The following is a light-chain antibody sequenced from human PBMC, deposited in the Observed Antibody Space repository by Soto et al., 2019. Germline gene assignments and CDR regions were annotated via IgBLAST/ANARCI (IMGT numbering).Light chain of an antibody. CDR3: QQYDNSAPLS. Sequence: EIVLTQSPVTLSLSPGDRATLSCGASQSVRSSYVAWYQQKAGLAPRLLIYDGSSRASGIPDRFSGSGSGTDFTLTIGRPEPEDFAVYYCQQYDNSAPLSFGGGTKVEMK. CDR1: QSVRSSY. J-gene: IGKJ4*01. CDR2: DGS. V-gene: IGKV3D-20*01.